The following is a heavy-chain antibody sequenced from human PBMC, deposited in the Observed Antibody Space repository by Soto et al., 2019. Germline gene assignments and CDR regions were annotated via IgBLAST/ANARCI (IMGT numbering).Heavy chain of an antibody. V-gene: IGHV3-30-3*01. CDR2: ISYDGSNK. J-gene: IGHJ4*02. CDR1: GFTFSSYA. D-gene: IGHD3-22*01. CDR3: ARSNGVVAHDY. Sequence: HPGGSLRLSCAASGFTFSSYAMHWVRQAPGKGLEWVAVISYDGSNKYYADSVKGRFTISRDNSKNTLYLQMNSLRAEDTAVYYCARSNGVVAHDYWGQGTLVTVSS.